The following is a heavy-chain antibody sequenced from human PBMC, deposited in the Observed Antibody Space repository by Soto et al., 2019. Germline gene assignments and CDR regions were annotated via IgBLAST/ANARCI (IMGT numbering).Heavy chain of an antibody. D-gene: IGHD2-15*01. V-gene: IGHV2-5*02. CDR2: IYWDADQ. CDR1: GFSLSTSGVG. CDR3: ALRGCSGSSCSSGWFDP. J-gene: IGHJ5*02. Sequence: QITLKESGPTLVKPTQTLTLTCTFSGFSLSTSGVGVGWIRQPPEKALEWLALIYWDADQRYSPSLKNRLTITKDTSKNQVVLIMPNMDPVDTATYYCALRGCSGSSCSSGWFDPWGQRTLVTVSS.